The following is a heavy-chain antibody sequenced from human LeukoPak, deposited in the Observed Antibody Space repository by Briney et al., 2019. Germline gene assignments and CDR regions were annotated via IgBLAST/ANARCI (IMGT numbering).Heavy chain of an antibody. D-gene: IGHD3-22*01. J-gene: IGHJ4*02. CDR1: GYTFTSYY. CDR3: AKARPDYYDSSGSPNH. Sequence: ASVTVSCKASGYTFTSYYMHWVRHAPGQGLEWMGMLNPSDGSTTYAQKFQGRVTMTGDTSTSTVYMELSTLRSEDTAIYYCAKARPDYYDSSGSPNHWGQGTLVTVSS. CDR2: LNPSDGST. V-gene: IGHV1-46*01.